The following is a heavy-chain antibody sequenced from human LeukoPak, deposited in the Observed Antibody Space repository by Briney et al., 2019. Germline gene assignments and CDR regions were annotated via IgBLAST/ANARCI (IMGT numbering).Heavy chain of an antibody. J-gene: IGHJ4*02. D-gene: IGHD5-18*01. CDR2: IWYDGSNK. V-gene: IGHV3-33*06. Sequence: GGSLRLSCAASGFTFCSYGMHWVRQAPGKGLEWVAVIWYDGSNKYYADSVKGRFTISRDNSKNTLYLQMNSLRAEDTAVYYCAKVKYSYGSGIVDYWGQGTLVTVSS. CDR1: GFTFCSYG. CDR3: AKVKYSYGSGIVDY.